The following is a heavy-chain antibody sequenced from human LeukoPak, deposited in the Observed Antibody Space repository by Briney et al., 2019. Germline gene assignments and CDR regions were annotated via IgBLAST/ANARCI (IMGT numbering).Heavy chain of an antibody. D-gene: IGHD1-26*01. CDR3: ARGGVVIEGATSIDY. Sequence: PGGSLRLSCAASGFTFSNYAMRWVRQAPGKGLEYVSVISSNGGSTYFANSVKGRFTISRENSKNTLYLQMGSLRAEDMAVYYCARGGVVIEGATSIDYWGQGTLVTVSS. CDR1: GFTFSNYA. V-gene: IGHV3-64*01. J-gene: IGHJ4*02. CDR2: ISSNGGST.